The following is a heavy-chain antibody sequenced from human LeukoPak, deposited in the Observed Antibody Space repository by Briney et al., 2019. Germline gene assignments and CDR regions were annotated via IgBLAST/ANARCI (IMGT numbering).Heavy chain of an antibody. J-gene: IGHJ4*02. CDR2: IKSKTDGGTT. CDR1: GFIFSSAW. Sequence: GGSLRLSCAASGFIFSSAWMSWVRQAPGKGLEWVGRIKSKTDGGTTDYAAPVKGRFTISREDPENTLFLQMNTLKIEDTGVYYCTTAPASVDYWGQGTLVIVSS. CDR3: TTAPASVDY. V-gene: IGHV3-15*01.